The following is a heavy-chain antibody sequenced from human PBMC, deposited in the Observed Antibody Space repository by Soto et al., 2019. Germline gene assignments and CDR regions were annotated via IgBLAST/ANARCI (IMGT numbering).Heavy chain of an antibody. D-gene: IGHD1-26*01. V-gene: IGHV3-30-3*01. CDR3: AKGVGATPYYGMDV. CDR1: GFTFSSYA. J-gene: IGHJ6*02. CDR2: ISYDGSNK. Sequence: GGSLRLSCAASGFTFSSYAIHWVRQAQGKGLEWVAIISYDGSNKYYADSVKGRFTISRDNSKNTLYLQMSSLRAEDTAVYYCAKGVGATPYYGMDVWGQGTTVTVSS.